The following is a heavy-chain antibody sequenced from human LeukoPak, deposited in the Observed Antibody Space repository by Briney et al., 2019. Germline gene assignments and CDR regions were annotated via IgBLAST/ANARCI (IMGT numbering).Heavy chain of an antibody. CDR3: ARAPVTYYYGSGRTRFDY. CDR2: INPSGGST. J-gene: IGHJ4*02. D-gene: IGHD3-10*01. V-gene: IGHV1-46*01. Sequence: ASVKVSCKASGYTFTGYYMHWVRQAPGQGLEWMGWINPSGGSTSYAQKFQGRVTMTRDMSTSTVYMELSSLRSEDTAVYYCARAPVTYYYGSGRTRFDYWGQGTLVTVSS. CDR1: GYTFTGYY.